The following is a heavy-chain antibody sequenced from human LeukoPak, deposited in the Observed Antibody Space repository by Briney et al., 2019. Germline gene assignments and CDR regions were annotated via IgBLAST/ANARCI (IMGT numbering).Heavy chain of an antibody. CDR2: ISAGGGVT. J-gene: IGHJ4*02. CDR3: AKAARTTVTYSFDS. Sequence: GGSLRLSCAVSGFTFSNYAMVWVRQAPGKGLDWVSSISAGGGVTSNADSVKGRFTISRDNSKNTLYLQMNSLRAEDTAMYYCAKAARTTVTYSFDSWGQGTLVTVSS. D-gene: IGHD4-17*01. V-gene: IGHV3-23*01. CDR1: GFTFSNYA.